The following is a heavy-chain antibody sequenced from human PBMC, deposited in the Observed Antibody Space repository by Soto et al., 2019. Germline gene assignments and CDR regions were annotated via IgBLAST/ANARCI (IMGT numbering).Heavy chain of an antibody. CDR1: GGTFSSYA. J-gene: IGHJ6*02. CDR3: AREIQAAADYYYGMDV. Sequence: ASVKVSCKASGGTFSSYAIGWVRQAPGQGLEWMGGIIPIFGTANYAQKFQGRVTITADESTSTAYMELSSLRSEDTAVYYCAREIQAAADYYYGMDVWGQGTTVTVSS. D-gene: IGHD6-13*01. V-gene: IGHV1-69*13. CDR2: IIPIFGTA.